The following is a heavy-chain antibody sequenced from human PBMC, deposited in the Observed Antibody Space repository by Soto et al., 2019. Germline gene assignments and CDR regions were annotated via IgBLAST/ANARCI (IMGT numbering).Heavy chain of an antibody. CDR1: GFTFSSYA. D-gene: IGHD2-2*01. CDR2: ISGSGGST. CDR3: AKRRGEYQLLIADY. Sequence: EVQLLESVGGLVQPGGSLRLSCAASGFTFSSYAMSWVRQAPGKGLEWVSAISGSGGSTYYADSVKGRFTISRDNSKNTLYLQMNSLRAEDTAVYYCAKRRGEYQLLIADYWGQGTLVTVSS. J-gene: IGHJ4*02. V-gene: IGHV3-23*01.